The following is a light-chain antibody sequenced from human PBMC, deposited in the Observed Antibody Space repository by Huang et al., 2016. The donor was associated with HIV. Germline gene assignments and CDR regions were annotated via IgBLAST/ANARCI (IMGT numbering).Light chain of an antibody. CDR2: GAS. CDR1: QSIANY. V-gene: IGKV1-33*01. CDR3: QHYNDLPI. Sequence: DIQMTQSPSSLSASVGDKVTITCQASQSIANYLNWYQQKRGGAPNLRIYGASNLETGVPLRFIGRVSGTNFTLTISSLHPEDVATYYCQHYNDLPIFGPGTRVDI. J-gene: IGKJ3*01.